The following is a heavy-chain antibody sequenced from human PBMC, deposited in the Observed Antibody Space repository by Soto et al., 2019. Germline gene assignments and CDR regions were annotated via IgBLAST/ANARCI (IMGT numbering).Heavy chain of an antibody. CDR2: IYSGGST. Sequence: GGSLRLSCAASGFTVSSNYMSWVRQAPGKGLEWVSVIYSGGSTYYADSVKGRFTISRHNSKNTLYLQMNSLRAEDTAVYYCARIGRIGYYYYMDVWGKGTTVTVSS. D-gene: IGHD1-26*01. CDR3: ARIGRIGYYYYMDV. CDR1: GFTVSSNY. V-gene: IGHV3-53*04. J-gene: IGHJ6*03.